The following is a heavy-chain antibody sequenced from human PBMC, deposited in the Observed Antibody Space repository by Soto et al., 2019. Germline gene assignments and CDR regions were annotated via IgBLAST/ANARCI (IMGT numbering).Heavy chain of an antibody. D-gene: IGHD3-22*01. J-gene: IGHJ6*02. Sequence: PGESLKISCKGSGYSFTRYWIGWVRQMPGKGLEWMGIFYPGDSDNRYSPSFQGQVTISADKSISTAYLQWSSLKASDTAMYYCARHQGDSSGGLGDYYYGMDVWGQGTTVTVSS. V-gene: IGHV5-51*01. CDR2: FYPGDSDN. CDR1: GYSFTRYW. CDR3: ARHQGDSSGGLGDYYYGMDV.